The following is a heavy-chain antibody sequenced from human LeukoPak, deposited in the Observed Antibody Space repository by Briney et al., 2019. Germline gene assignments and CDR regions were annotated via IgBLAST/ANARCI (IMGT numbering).Heavy chain of an antibody. CDR1: GFTFGDYA. Sequence: GGSLRLSCTASGFTFGDYAMSWVRQAPGKGLEWVGFIRSKAYGGTTEYAASVKGRFTISRDDSKSIAYLQMNSLKTEDTAVYYCTRGIITMIPWGQGTLVTVSS. D-gene: IGHD3-22*01. CDR3: TRGIITMIP. CDR2: IRSKAYGGTT. J-gene: IGHJ5*02. V-gene: IGHV3-49*04.